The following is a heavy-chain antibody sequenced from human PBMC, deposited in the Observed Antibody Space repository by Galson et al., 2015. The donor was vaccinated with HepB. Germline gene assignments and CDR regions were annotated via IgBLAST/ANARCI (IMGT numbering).Heavy chain of an antibody. D-gene: IGHD5-24*01. CDR3: ARVSRRDGYNGGWFDP. CDR1: GGTFSSYA. J-gene: IGHJ5*02. V-gene: IGHV1-69*13. CDR2: IIPIFGTA. Sequence: SVKVSCKASGGTFSSYAISWVRQAPGQGLEWMGGIIPIFGTANYAQKFQGRVTITADESTSTAYMELSSLRSEDTAVYYCARVSRRDGYNGGWFDPWGQGTLVTVSS.